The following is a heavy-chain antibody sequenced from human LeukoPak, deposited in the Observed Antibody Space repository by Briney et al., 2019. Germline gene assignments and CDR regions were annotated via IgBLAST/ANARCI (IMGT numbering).Heavy chain of an antibody. V-gene: IGHV3-15*01. Sequence: GGSLRLSCAASGFTFSNAWMSWVRQAPGKGLEWVGRIKSKTDGGTTDYAAPVKGRFTISRDDSKNTLYLQMNSLKTEDTAVYYCTTDSSTLLIHPRGWGQGTLVTVSS. J-gene: IGHJ4*02. CDR3: TTDSSTLLIHPRG. CDR1: GFTFSNAW. D-gene: IGHD2/OR15-2a*01. CDR2: IKSKTDGGTT.